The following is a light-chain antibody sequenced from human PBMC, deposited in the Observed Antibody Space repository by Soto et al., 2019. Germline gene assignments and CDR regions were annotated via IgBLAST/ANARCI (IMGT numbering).Light chain of an antibody. Sequence: IVLTQSPATLSLSPGARATLSCRAGQSVSNYLAWYQQKPGQAPRLLIYDTFNRATGIPARFSGSGSGTDFTLTISSLEHEDPAVYFCVQRSTWPWTSGQGTKVEIK. CDR3: VQRSTWPWT. CDR1: QSVSNY. V-gene: IGKV3-11*01. J-gene: IGKJ1*01. CDR2: DTF.